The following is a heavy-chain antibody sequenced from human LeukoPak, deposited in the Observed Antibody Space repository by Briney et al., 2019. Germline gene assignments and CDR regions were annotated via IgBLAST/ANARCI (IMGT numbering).Heavy chain of an antibody. D-gene: IGHD2-8*02. J-gene: IGHJ6*02. CDR2: IDPTSGSA. CDR1: GYTFSTYY. CDR3: ARALGYCTVSSCPGMDV. Sequence: ASVKVSCKASGYTFSTYYLNWVRQALGQGLEWMGKIDPTSGSAYYAQKFQGRVTMTRDTSTSTVYMEMSSLRSEDTAVYYCARALGYCTVSSCPGMDVWGQGTTVTVSS. V-gene: IGHV1-46*01.